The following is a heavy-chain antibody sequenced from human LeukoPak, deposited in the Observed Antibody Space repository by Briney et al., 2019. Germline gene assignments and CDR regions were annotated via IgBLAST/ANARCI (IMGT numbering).Heavy chain of an antibody. D-gene: IGHD3-16*01. CDR3: ARKGVSDLYYFDS. V-gene: IGHV4-59*08. CDR1: GGSISSYY. CDR2: IYYSGST. J-gene: IGHJ4*02. Sequence: KSSETLSLTCTVSGGSISSYYWNWIRQPPGKGLEWIGYIYYSGSTNYNSSLKSRVTISVDTSKNQISLKLRSVTAADTAVYYCARKGVSDLYYFDSWGQGTLVTVSS.